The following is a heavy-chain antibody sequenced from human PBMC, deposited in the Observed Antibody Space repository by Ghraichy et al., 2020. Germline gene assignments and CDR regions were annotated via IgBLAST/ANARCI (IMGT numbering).Heavy chain of an antibody. D-gene: IGHD1-1*01. V-gene: IGHV3-30-3*01. CDR3: ARRAGPTDPGAFDY. CDR1: GFIFSGYS. J-gene: IGHJ4*02. CDR2: VSYDGNTK. Sequence: GGSLRLSCAASGFIFSGYSLHWVRQAPGNGREGVAVVSYDGNTKFYADSVKGRFTISRDNSQNTLSLQMNSLRPEDTAVYYCARRAGPTDPGAFDYWGQGTLVTVSS.